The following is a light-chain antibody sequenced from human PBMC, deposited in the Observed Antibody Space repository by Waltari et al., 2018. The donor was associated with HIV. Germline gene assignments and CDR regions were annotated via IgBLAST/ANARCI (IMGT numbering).Light chain of an antibody. CDR3: QSTDHDGTWV. CDR1: ALPKKY. J-gene: IGLJ3*02. V-gene: IGLV3-25*03. CDR2: KDI. Sequence: SYELTQTPSVSVSPGQTARISCSRGALPKKYSSWYGQKPGQAPGLIIYKDIERPSGIPERISGSRSGTGVTLTISDVQAEDEGDYYCQSTDHDGTWVFGGGTKLTVL.